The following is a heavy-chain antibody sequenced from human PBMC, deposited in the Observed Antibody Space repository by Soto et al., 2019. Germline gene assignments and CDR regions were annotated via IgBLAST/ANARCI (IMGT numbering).Heavy chain of an antibody. CDR3: ARGKSGYSSGWLVY. V-gene: IGHV1-18*01. D-gene: IGHD6-19*01. J-gene: IGHJ4*02. CDR1: GYTFTSYG. CDR2: ISAYNGNT. Sequence: ASVKVSCKASGYTFTSYGISWVRQAPGQGLEWMGWISAYNGNTNYAQKLQGRVTMTTDTSTSTAYMELRSLRSDDTAVYYCARGKSGYSSGWLVYWGQGTRVTVSS.